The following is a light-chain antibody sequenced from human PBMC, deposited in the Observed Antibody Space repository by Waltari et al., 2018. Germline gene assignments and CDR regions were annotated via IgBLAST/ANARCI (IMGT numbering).Light chain of an antibody. Sequence: EIVLTQSPGTLSLSPGERATLSCRASQSVSGSYLAWYQQKPGQAPRLLIYGASSRATVIPDRFSGSGSGTDFTITISRLEPEDFAVYYCQQYGSSPYTFGQGTKLEIK. CDR3: QQYGSSPYT. J-gene: IGKJ2*01. CDR2: GAS. V-gene: IGKV3-20*01. CDR1: QSVSGSY.